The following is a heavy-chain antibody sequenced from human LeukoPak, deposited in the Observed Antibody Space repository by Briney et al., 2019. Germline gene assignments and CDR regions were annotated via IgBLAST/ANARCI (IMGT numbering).Heavy chain of an antibody. CDR2: INPNSGAT. CDR1: GYTFIDYY. J-gene: IGHJ4*02. D-gene: IGHD2-2*01. V-gene: IGHV1-2*02. Sequence: ASVKVSCKSSGYTFIDYYIHWVRQAPGQGLEWMGWINPNSGATKYAQKFQGRVSMTRDTSINTTYMDLTNLRSDDTAIFYCARVKKLMPEFEFWGQGTLVTVSS. CDR3: ARVKKLMPEFEF.